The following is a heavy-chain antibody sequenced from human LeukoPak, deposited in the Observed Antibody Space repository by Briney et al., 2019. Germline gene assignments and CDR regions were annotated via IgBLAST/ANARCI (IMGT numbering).Heavy chain of an antibody. Sequence: GASVKVSCKASGYTFTSYGISWVRQAPGQGLEWMGWISAYNGNTNNAQKFQGRVTVTTDTSTSTAYMELRSLRSDDTAVYYCARDDEYNWNDAVRYYYYGMDVWGQGTTVTVSS. D-gene: IGHD1-20*01. J-gene: IGHJ6*02. CDR3: ARDDEYNWNDAVRYYYYGMDV. CDR1: GYTFTSYG. V-gene: IGHV1-18*01. CDR2: ISAYNGNT.